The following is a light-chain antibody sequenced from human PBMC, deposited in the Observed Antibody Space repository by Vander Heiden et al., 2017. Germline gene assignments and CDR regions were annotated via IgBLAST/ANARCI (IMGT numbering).Light chain of an antibody. CDR2: KDS. Sequence: SYELTQPSSVSVSPGQTARITCSGDVLAKKYARWFQQEPGQAPVLIIYKDSERPSGIPERFSGSSSGTTVTLTSSGAQVEDEADYYCYSATDNIGVFGGGTKLTVL. CDR1: VLAKKY. V-gene: IGLV3-27*01. CDR3: YSATDNIGV. J-gene: IGLJ3*02.